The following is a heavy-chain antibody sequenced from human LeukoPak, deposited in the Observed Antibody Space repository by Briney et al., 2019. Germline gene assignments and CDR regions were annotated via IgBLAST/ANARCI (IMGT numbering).Heavy chain of an antibody. J-gene: IGHJ6*04. Sequence: PGGSLRLSCTDSGFTFSNYWMNWVRQAPGKGLEWVSYISSSGSTIYYADSVKGRFTISRDNAKNSLYLQMNSLRAEDTAVYYCAELGITMIGGVWGKGTTVTISS. CDR1: GFTFSNYW. CDR3: AELGITMIGGV. CDR2: ISSSGSTI. D-gene: IGHD3-10*02. V-gene: IGHV3-48*03.